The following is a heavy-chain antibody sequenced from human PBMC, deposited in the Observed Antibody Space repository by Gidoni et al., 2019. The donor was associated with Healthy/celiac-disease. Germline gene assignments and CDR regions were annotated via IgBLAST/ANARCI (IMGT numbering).Heavy chain of an antibody. CDR2: IYPGDSDT. Sequence: EVQLVQSGAEVKKPGESLKLSWKGSGYSFTSYWLGWVRQMPGKGLEWLGLIYPGDSDTRYSPSFQGQVTISADKSISTAYLQWSSLKASDTAMYYCARRQYSSSWQYYFDYWGQGTLVTVSS. J-gene: IGHJ4*02. V-gene: IGHV5-51*01. CDR1: GYSFTSYW. D-gene: IGHD6-13*01. CDR3: ARRQYSSSWQYYFDY.